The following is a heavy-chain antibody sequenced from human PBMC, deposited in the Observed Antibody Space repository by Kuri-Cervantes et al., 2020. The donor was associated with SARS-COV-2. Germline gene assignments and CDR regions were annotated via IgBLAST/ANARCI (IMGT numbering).Heavy chain of an antibody. CDR2: IYFSRST. Sequence: SLRLSSTLAGASPSSGGYYWSWIRQHPVKGLEWIGYIYFSRSTYYNPSLKSRVTISVDTSKNQFSLKLSSVTAADTAVYYCARDRGITMVRGVPDAFDIWGQGTMVTVSS. V-gene: IGHV4-31*03. CDR1: GASPSSGGYY. J-gene: IGHJ3*02. D-gene: IGHD3-10*01. CDR3: ARDRGITMVRGVPDAFDI.